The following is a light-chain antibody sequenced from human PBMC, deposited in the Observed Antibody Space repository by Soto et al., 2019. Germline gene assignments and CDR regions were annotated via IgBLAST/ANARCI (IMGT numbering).Light chain of an antibody. V-gene: IGKV3-11*01. CDR3: QQRSNLPPLT. CDR1: QSVSSY. Sequence: EIVLTQSPATLSLSPGERATHSCRASQSVSSYLAWYQQKPGQAPRLLIYDASNRATGIPARFSGSGSGTDFTLTISSLEPEDFAVYYCQQRSNLPPLTFGGGTKVEIK. J-gene: IGKJ4*01. CDR2: DAS.